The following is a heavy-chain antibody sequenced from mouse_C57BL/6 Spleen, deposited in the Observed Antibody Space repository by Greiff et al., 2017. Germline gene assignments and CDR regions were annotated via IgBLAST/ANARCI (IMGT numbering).Heavy chain of an antibody. J-gene: IGHJ1*03. V-gene: IGHV1-81*01. D-gene: IGHD1-1*01. CDR2: IYPRSGNT. Sequence: VKLVESGAELARPGASVKLSCKASGYTFTSYGISWVKQRTGQGLERIGEIYPRSGNTYYNEKFKGKATLTADKSSSTAYMELRSLTSEDSAVYFCARRDYYCSSYWYFDVWGTGTTVTVSA. CDR1: GYTFTSYG. CDR3: ARRDYYCSSYWYFDV.